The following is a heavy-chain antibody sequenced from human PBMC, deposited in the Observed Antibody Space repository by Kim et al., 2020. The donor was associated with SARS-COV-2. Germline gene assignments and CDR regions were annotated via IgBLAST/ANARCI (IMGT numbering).Heavy chain of an antibody. V-gene: IGHV1-46*01. J-gene: IGHJ4*02. CDR3: ARAPDYYDSSGYYPFDY. Sequence: ASVKVSCKASGYTFTSYYMHWVRQAPGQGLEWMGIINPSGGSTSYAQKFQGRVTMTRDTSTSTVYMELSSLRSEDTAVYYCARAPDYYDSSGYYPFDYWGQGTLVTVSS. D-gene: IGHD3-22*01. CDR1: GYTFTSYY. CDR2: INPSGGST.